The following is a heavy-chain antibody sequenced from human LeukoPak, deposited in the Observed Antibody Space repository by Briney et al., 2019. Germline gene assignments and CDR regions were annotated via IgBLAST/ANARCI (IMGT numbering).Heavy chain of an antibody. D-gene: IGHD3-10*01. CDR2: IYYTGIT. CDR1: GVSVSSDPYY. CDR3: AVRRGPKFDY. Sequence: SETLSLTCSVSGVSVSSDPYYWAWFRQSPGKGLEWVAYIYYTGITNYDSSLRSRVTLSVDTSTNQFSLKLKSVTSADTAVYYCAVRRGPKFDYWGQGALVIVSS. V-gene: IGHV4-61*01. J-gene: IGHJ4*02.